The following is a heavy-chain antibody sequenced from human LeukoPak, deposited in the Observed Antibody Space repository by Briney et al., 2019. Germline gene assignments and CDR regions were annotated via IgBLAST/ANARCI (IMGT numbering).Heavy chain of an antibody. J-gene: IGHJ3*01. CDR1: GFTFSNYN. Sequence: GGSLRLSCAASGFTFSNYNMHWLRQAPGKGLEWVALISYDGSNKYYADSVEGRFTISRDNSQNTLFLEMNSLRGEDMALYHCAREAAAVVGDIGAFDLWGQGTMATVSS. V-gene: IGHV3-30*04. CDR3: AREAAAVVGDIGAFDL. D-gene: IGHD3-10*01. CDR2: ISYDGSNK.